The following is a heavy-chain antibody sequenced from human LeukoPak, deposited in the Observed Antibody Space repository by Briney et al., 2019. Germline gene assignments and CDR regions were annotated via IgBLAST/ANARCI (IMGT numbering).Heavy chain of an antibody. J-gene: IGHJ3*02. CDR2: IYYSGNT. Sequence: SETLSLTCTVSGVSISSSNSYWGWIRRPPGKGLEWIGSIYYSGNTYYNASLKSQVSISIDTSKNQFSLRLTSVTAADTAVYYCARGPYSYDSSGAFDIWGQGTMVTVSS. D-gene: IGHD3-22*01. CDR1: GVSISSSNSY. V-gene: IGHV4-39*01. CDR3: ARGPYSYDSSGAFDI.